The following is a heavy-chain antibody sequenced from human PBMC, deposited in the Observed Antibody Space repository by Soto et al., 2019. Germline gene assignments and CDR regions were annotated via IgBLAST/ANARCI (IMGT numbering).Heavy chain of an antibody. J-gene: IGHJ3*02. Sequence: PSETLSLTCAVYGGYFSGYYWSWIRQPPGKGLEWIGEINHSGSTNYNPSLKSRVTISVDTSKNQFSLKLRSVTAADTAVYDCARSRYCDAFDIWGQGTIVT. D-gene: IGHD2-15*01. CDR1: GGYFSGYY. CDR2: INHSGST. V-gene: IGHV4-34*01. CDR3: ARSRYCDAFDI.